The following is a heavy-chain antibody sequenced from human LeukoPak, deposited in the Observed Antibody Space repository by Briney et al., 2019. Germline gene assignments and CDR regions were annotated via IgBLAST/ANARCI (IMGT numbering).Heavy chain of an antibody. J-gene: IGHJ5*02. CDR1: GFTVSSNY. V-gene: IGHV3-53*01. D-gene: IGHD3-10*01. Sequence: GGSLRLSCAASGFTVSSNYMSWVRQAPGKGLEWVSVIYSGGSTYYADSVKGRFTISRDNSRNTLYLQMNSLRAEDTAVYYCAKAPRRYYGSGSYSVGPNWFDPWGQGTLVTVSS. CDR2: IYSGGST. CDR3: AKAPRRYYGSGSYSVGPNWFDP.